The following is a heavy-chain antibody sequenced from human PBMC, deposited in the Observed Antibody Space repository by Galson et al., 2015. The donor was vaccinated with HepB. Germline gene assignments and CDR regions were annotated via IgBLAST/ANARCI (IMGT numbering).Heavy chain of an antibody. CDR2: INTNTGNP. J-gene: IGHJ6*02. Sequence: SVKVSCKASGYTFTSYAMNWVRQAPGQGLEWMGWINTNTGNPTYAQGFTGRFVFSLDTSVSTAYLQISSLKAEDTAVYYCAREMVVTATGYYYYGMDVWGQGTTVTVSS. V-gene: IGHV7-4-1*02. CDR3: AREMVVTATGYYYYGMDV. CDR1: GYTFTSYA. D-gene: IGHD2-21*02.